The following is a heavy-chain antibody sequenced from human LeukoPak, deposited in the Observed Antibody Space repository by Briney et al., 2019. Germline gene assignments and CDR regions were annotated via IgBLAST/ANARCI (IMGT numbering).Heavy chain of an antibody. CDR1: GFTFSSYS. Sequence: GGSLRLSCAASGFTFSSYSMNWVRQAPGKGLEWVSSISSSSSYIYYADSVKGRFTISRDNAKNSLYLQMNSLRAEDTAVYYCARDRQQLVPTNYYYGMDVWGQGTMVTVSS. J-gene: IGHJ6*02. V-gene: IGHV3-21*01. D-gene: IGHD6-13*01. CDR3: ARDRQQLVPTNYYYGMDV. CDR2: ISSSSSYI.